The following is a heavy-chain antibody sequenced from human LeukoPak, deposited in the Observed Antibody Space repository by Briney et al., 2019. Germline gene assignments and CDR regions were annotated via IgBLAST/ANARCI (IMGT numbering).Heavy chain of an antibody. Sequence: GGSLRLSCAISGFTFCSYDMTWVRQAPGKGLEWISYITTSGTSTYYADSVKGRFTISRDNGKTALSLQMNSLRAEDTAVYYCVVHSSTSRSLGGGTLVTVSS. J-gene: IGHJ5*02. CDR3: VVHSSTSRS. CDR2: ITTSGTST. D-gene: IGHD1-26*01. CDR1: GFTFCSYD. V-gene: IGHV3-48*03.